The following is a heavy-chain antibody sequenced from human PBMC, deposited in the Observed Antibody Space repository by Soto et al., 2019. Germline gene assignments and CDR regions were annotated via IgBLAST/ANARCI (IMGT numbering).Heavy chain of an antibody. Sequence: ASVKVSCQASGYTFTRYGISWVRPAPGQGLEWMGWISAYNGNTNYAQKLQGRVNMTTDTSTSTAYMELRSLRSDDTAVYYCARAGGSSSINWFDPWGQGTLVTVSS. CDR1: GYTFTRYG. D-gene: IGHD6-6*01. CDR2: ISAYNGNT. CDR3: ARAGGSSSINWFDP. V-gene: IGHV1-18*01. J-gene: IGHJ5*02.